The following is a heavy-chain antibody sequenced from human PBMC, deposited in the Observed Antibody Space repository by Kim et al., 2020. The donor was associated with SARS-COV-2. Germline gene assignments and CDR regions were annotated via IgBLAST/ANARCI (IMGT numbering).Heavy chain of an antibody. J-gene: IGHJ3*02. Sequence: SETLSLTCTVSGGSISSSSYYWGWIRQPPGKGLEWIGSIYYSGSTYYNPSLKSRVTISVDTSKNQFSLKLSSVTAADTAVYYCARDQGRIYSSSGAFDI. V-gene: IGHV4-39*07. CDR3: ARDQGRIYSSSGAFDI. D-gene: IGHD6-19*01. CDR1: GGSISSSSYY. CDR2: IYYSGST.